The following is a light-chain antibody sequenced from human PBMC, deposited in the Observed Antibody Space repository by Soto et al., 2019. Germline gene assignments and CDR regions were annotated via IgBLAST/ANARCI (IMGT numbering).Light chain of an antibody. J-gene: IGKJ1*01. CDR1: QSISSW. Sequence: DIQMTQSPSTLSASVGDRVTITCRASQSISSWLAWYQQKPGKAPKLLIYDASSLKSGVPSRFSGSGSGTEFTLTISSLQPDDFATYYCQQYNSYSSWTLGQGTKVDIK. CDR3: QQYNSYSSWT. V-gene: IGKV1-5*01. CDR2: DAS.